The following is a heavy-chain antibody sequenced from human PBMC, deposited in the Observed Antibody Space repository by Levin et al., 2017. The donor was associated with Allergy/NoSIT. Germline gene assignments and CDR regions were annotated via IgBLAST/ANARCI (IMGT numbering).Heavy chain of an antibody. V-gene: IGHV3-30*18. J-gene: IGHJ3*02. CDR3: AKDHYDILTGYYSAFDI. CDR2: ISYDGSNK. Sequence: SCAASGFTFSSYGMHWVRQAPGKGLEWVAVISYDGSNKYYADSVKGRFTISRDNSKNTLYLQMNSLRAEDTAVYYCAKDHYDILTGYYSAFDIWGQGTMVTVSS. D-gene: IGHD3-9*01. CDR1: GFTFSSYG.